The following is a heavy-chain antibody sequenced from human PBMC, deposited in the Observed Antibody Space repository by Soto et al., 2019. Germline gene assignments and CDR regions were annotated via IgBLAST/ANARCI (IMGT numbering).Heavy chain of an antibody. CDR2: IYPGDSDT. Sequence: LGESLKISCKGSGYSFTSYWIGWVRQMPGKGLEWMGIIYPGDSDTRYSPSFQGQVTISADKSISTAYLQWSSLKASDTAMYYCARESRGWYGNSYYSGRYVWGKGTRVTVPS. CDR3: ARESRGWYGNSYYSGRYV. D-gene: IGHD6-19*01. V-gene: IGHV5-51*01. CDR1: GYSFTSYW. J-gene: IGHJ6*04.